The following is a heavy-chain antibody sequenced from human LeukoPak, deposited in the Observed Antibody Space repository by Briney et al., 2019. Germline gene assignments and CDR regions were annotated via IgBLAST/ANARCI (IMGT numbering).Heavy chain of an antibody. CDR2: ISSSTSYI. J-gene: IGHJ4*02. CDR3: ASGGYYYDSSGYKGYDY. V-gene: IGHV3-21*01. CDR1: GFTFSSYS. Sequence: GRSLRLSCAASGFTFSSYSMNWVRQAPGKGLEWVSSISSSTSYIYYADSVKGRFTISRDNAKNSLYLQMNSLRAEDTAVYYCASGGYYYDSSGYKGYDYWGQGTLVTVSS. D-gene: IGHD3-22*01.